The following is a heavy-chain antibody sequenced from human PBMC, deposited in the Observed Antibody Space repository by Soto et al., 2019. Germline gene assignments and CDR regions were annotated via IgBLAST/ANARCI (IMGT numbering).Heavy chain of an antibody. CDR1: GFTFSAYA. V-gene: IGHV3-23*01. CDR2: ISGSGDRT. D-gene: IGHD3-10*01. CDR3: AKDRMYFYGLGSVWYLDD. J-gene: IGHJ4*02. Sequence: EVQLLQSGGDLVQPGGSLRLSCAASGFTFSAYAMSWVRQAPGKGLEWVSAISGSGDRTYYADSVKGRFTISRDSSDNALYLQMKSLRAEDTDIYYCAKDRMYFYGLGSVWYLDDWGQGTLVIVSS.